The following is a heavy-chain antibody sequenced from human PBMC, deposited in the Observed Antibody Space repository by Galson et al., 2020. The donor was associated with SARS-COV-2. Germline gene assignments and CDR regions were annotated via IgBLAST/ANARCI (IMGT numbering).Heavy chain of an antibody. CDR1: GFTFSSYG. J-gene: IGHJ4*02. D-gene: IGHD6-19*01. CDR2: ISYDGSNK. Sequence: GGSLRLSCAASGFTFSSYGMHWVRQAPGKGLEWVAVISYDGSNKYYADSVKGRFTISRDNSKNTLYLQMNSLRAEDTAVYYCAKEEPTGIAVAGLPFSPPEFDYWGQGTLVTVSS. V-gene: IGHV3-30*18. CDR3: AKEEPTGIAVAGLPFSPPEFDY.